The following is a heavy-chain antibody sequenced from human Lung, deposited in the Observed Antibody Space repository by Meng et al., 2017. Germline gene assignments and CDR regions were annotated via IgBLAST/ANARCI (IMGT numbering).Heavy chain of an antibody. Sequence: GQPQQWGAGLLKPSETLSPTCGVSGGSFSDYYWSWIRQPPGKGLEWIGEINHSGSTNYNPSLESRATISVDTSQNNLSLKLSSVTAADSAVYYCARGPTTMAHDFDYWGQGTLVTVSS. CDR3: ARGPTTMAHDFDY. J-gene: IGHJ4*02. V-gene: IGHV4-34*01. CDR2: INHSGST. CDR1: GGSFSDYY. D-gene: IGHD4-11*01.